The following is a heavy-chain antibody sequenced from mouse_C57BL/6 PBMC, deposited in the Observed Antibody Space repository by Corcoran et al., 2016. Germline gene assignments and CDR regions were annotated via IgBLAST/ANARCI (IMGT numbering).Heavy chain of an antibody. CDR1: GYTFTDYY. V-gene: IGHV1-76*01. J-gene: IGHJ3*01. D-gene: IGHD2-4*01. CDR3: AREGVSDYGVVY. CDR2: IYPGSGNT. Sequence: QVQLKQSGAELVRPGASVKLSCKASGYTFTDYYINWVKQRPGQGLEWIARIYPGSGNTYYNEKFKGKATLTAEKSSSTAYMQLSSLTSEDSAVYFCAREGVSDYGVVYWGQGTLVTVSA.